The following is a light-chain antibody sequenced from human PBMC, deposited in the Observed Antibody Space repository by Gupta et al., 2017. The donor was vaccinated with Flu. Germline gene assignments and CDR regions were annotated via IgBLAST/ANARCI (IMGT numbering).Light chain of an antibody. J-gene: IGKJ5*01. V-gene: IGKV1-33*01. CDR3: QQYEKTPPA. CDR2: EAS. CDR1: HDINNN. Sequence: AGVARGSQASHDINNNRNWYERKPDKARRVVIYEASRLHTGVPARLSGSGAGTDFTFTISSLQPEDTEKDYCQQYEKTPPAFGQGTRLDIK.